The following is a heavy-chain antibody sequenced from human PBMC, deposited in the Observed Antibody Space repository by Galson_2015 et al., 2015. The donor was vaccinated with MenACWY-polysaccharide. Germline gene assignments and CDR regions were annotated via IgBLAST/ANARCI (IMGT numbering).Heavy chain of an antibody. Sequence: SLRLSCAASGFTFSSFGMHWVRQAPGKGLDWVALILSDGSAKYYADSVKGRFTISRDNSKRILYLQMDNLRDEDTAVYYCARDRPSSLCLDSWGQGTLVTVSS. CDR1: GFTFSSFG. J-gene: IGHJ4*02. CDR3: ARDRPSSLCLDS. V-gene: IGHV3-33*01. D-gene: IGHD5/OR15-5a*01. CDR2: ILSDGSAK.